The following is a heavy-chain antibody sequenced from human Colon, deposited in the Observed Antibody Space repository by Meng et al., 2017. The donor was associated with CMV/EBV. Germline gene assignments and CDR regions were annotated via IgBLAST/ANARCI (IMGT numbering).Heavy chain of an antibody. V-gene: IGHV4-61*01. J-gene: IGHJ4*02. Sequence: SETLSLTCNVSGGSVSSGSYYWTWIRQPPGKGLEWIGYISYSGNTNYNPSLKSRVTISVDTSKNQFSLKLSSVTAADTAVYYCARHSHFRDYDFWSGFSFDYWGQGTLVTVSS. CDR1: GGSVSSGSYY. D-gene: IGHD3-3*01. CDR2: ISYSGNT. CDR3: ARHSHFRDYDFWSGFSFDY.